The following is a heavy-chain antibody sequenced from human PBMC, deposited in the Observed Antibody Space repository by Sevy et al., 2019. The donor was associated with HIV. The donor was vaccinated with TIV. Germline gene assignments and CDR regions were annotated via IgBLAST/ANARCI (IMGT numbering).Heavy chain of an antibody. J-gene: IGHJ4*02. Sequence: GGSLRLSCAASGFTFGGYGMHWVRQAPGKGLEWVSLISFDGSNKDYADSVKGRFTISRENSKNTLYLQMNSLRAEDTAMYYCTREGQGYSSSSGYWGQGTLVTVSS. CDR2: ISFDGSNK. V-gene: IGHV3-30*03. D-gene: IGHD6-6*01. CDR1: GFTFGGYG. CDR3: TREGQGYSSSSGY.